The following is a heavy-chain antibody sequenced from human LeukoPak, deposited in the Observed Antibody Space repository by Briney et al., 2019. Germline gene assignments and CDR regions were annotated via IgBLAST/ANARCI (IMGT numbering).Heavy chain of an antibody. V-gene: IGHV1-46*01. CDR3: ARVDGSPDY. CDR2: INPSGGST. D-gene: IGHD2-15*01. J-gene: IGHJ4*02. CDR1: GYTFTSYY. Sequence: GASVKVSCMASGYTFTSYYMHWVRQAPGQGLEWMAIINPSGGSTGYAQQFQDRVTMTRDTSTSTVYMELSSLRSEDTAVYYCARVDGSPDYWGQGTLVTVSS.